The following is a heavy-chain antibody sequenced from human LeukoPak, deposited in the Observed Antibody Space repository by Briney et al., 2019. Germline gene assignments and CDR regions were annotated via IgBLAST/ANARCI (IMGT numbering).Heavy chain of an antibody. CDR1: GYTLTELS. CDR2: FDPEDGET. V-gene: IGHV1-24*01. Sequence: ASVNASCKVSGYTLTELSIHWVRQAPGKGLEWMGGFDPEDGETIYAQKFQGRVTMTEDTSTDTAYMELSSLRSEDTAVYYCALGGGRYNFDYWGQGTLVTVSS. D-gene: IGHD1-26*01. J-gene: IGHJ4*02. CDR3: ALGGGRYNFDY.